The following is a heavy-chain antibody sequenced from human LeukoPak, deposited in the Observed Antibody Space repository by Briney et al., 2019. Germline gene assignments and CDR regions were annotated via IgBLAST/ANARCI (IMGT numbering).Heavy chain of an antibody. CDR1: GFTFSNAW. J-gene: IGHJ4*02. D-gene: IGHD3-22*01. CDR3: TTVPPAYYYDSSGYYYEY. Sequence: PGGSLRLSCAASGFTFSNAWMSWVRQAPGKGLEWVGRIKSKTDGGTTDYAAPVKSRFTISRDDSRNTLYLQMNSLKTEDTAVYYCTTVPPAYYYDSSGYYYEYWGQGTLVTVSS. V-gene: IGHV3-15*01. CDR2: IKSKTDGGTT.